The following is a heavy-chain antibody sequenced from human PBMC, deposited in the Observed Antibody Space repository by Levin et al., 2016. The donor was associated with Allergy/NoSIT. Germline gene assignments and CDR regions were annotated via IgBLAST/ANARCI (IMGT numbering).Heavy chain of an antibody. CDR2: ISTDNGNT. J-gene: IGHJ6*02. CDR3: ARETGIEYSSFRSYYYGMDV. D-gene: IGHD6-6*01. V-gene: IGHV1-18*01. Sequence: WVRQAPGQGFEWMGWISTDNGNTKYAQRLQGRVTMTTDTSTSTAYMELRSLRSDDTAVYYCARETGIEYSSFRSYYYGMDVWGQGTTVTVSS.